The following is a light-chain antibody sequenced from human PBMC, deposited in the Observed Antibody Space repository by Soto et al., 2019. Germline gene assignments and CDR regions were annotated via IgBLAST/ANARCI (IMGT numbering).Light chain of an antibody. J-gene: IGKJ1*01. Sequence: DIQMTQSPSSLSASVGDRVTITCRASQTINSYLNWYQQKPGKAPKVLIYAASSLQSGASSRFSGSGSGTDFSLTISNLQPEDFATYYCQQSDSTPWTFGQGTKVEIK. CDR3: QQSDSTPWT. V-gene: IGKV1-39*01. CDR2: AAS. CDR1: QTINSY.